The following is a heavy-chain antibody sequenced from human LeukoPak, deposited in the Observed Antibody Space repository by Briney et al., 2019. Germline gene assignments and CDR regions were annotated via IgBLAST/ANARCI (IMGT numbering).Heavy chain of an antibody. J-gene: IGHJ4*02. Sequence: GGSLRLSCAASGFTFSSYAMSWLRQAPGMGLAWVSAISGSGGSTYCADSVKGRFTISRDTSKNTLYLQMNSLRAEDTAVYYCARGRYYDNSVYYYFDYWGQGTLVTVSS. CDR3: ARGRYYDNSVYYYFDY. CDR1: GFTFSSYA. V-gene: IGHV3-23*01. CDR2: ISGSGGST. D-gene: IGHD3-22*01.